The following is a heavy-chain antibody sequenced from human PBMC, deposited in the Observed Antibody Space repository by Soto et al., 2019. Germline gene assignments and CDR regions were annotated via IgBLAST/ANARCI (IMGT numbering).Heavy chain of an antibody. Sequence: GGSLRLSCAASGFTFSSYAVSWVRQAPGKGLEWVSAISGSGGSTYYADSVKGRFTISRDNSKNTLYLQMNSLRAEDTAVYYCATPPRCSGGSCYSGTNQRYYCMDVWGNATTVTVS. CDR3: ATPPRCSGGSCYSGTNQRYYCMDV. V-gene: IGHV3-23*01. CDR1: GFTFSSYA. D-gene: IGHD2-15*01. J-gene: IGHJ6*03. CDR2: ISGSGGST.